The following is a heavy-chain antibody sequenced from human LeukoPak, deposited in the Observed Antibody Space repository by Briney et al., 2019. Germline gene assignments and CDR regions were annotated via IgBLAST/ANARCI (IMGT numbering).Heavy chain of an antibody. CDR2: INPTGGST. V-gene: IGHV1-46*01. CDR3: ARGRLNYNSGGYYDNPHLDY. Sequence: ASVKVSCKASGYTFTDFYMHWVRQAPGQGLEWMGWINPTGGSTNYAQKFQGRVTMTRDMSTSTVYMDLSSLRSEDTAVYYCARGRLNYNSGGYYDNPHLDYWGQGTLVTVSS. J-gene: IGHJ4*02. D-gene: IGHD3-22*01. CDR1: GYTFTDFY.